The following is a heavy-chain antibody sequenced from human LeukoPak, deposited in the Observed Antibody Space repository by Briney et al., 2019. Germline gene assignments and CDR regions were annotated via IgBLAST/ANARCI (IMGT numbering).Heavy chain of an antibody. Sequence: QPGGSLRLSCAASGFTFTAYAMSWFRQAPGKGLEWVANIHEDGFVRNYVDSVKGRFTISRDNARNSVYLQLNNLRVEDTALYYCARGRGWVDYWGQGTLVTVSS. CDR2: IHEDGFVR. CDR3: ARGRGWVDY. CDR1: GFTFTAYA. D-gene: IGHD3-16*01. V-gene: IGHV3-7*01. J-gene: IGHJ4*02.